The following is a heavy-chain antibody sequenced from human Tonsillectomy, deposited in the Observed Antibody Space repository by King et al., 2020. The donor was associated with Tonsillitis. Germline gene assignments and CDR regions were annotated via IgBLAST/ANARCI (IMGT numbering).Heavy chain of an antibody. V-gene: IGHV1-2*02. CDR2: INPKSGGT. J-gene: IGHJ4*02. CDR1: GYTFTGDY. CDR3: ARGDNWNPDY. D-gene: IGHD1-20*01. Sequence: VQLVESGAEVKKPGASVKVSCKASGYTFTGDYMHWVRQAPGQGLEWMGWINPKSGGTNYAQKFQGRVTMTRDTSISTAYMELSRLRSDDTAVYYCARGDNWNPDYWGQGTLVTVSS.